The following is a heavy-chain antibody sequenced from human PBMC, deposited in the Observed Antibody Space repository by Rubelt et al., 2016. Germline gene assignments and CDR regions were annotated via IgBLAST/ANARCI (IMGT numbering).Heavy chain of an antibody. J-gene: IGHJ4*02. CDR3: ARCTTGTTAVDY. Sequence: QVQLQESGPGLVKPSETLSLTCTVSGGSISSYYWSWIRQPPGKGLEWIGYIYYSGSTNYNPSLKSRVTISVDTSKNQFSLKLSSVTAADTAVYYCARCTTGTTAVDYWGQGTLVTVSS. CDR2: IYYSGST. CDR1: GGSISSYY. D-gene: IGHD1-1*01. V-gene: IGHV4-59*01.